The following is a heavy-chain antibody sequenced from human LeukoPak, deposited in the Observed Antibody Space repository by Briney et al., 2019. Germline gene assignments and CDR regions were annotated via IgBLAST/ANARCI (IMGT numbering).Heavy chain of an antibody. Sequence: HPGGSLRLSCAASGFTFSSYSMNWVRQAPGKGLEWVSYISSSSTIYYADSVKGRFTISRDNAKNSLYLQMNSLRAEDTAVYYCARVRTGYSSSWYGDNWFGPWGQGTLVTVSS. J-gene: IGHJ5*02. D-gene: IGHD6-13*01. CDR1: GFTFSSYS. CDR3: ARVRTGYSSSWYGDNWFGP. V-gene: IGHV3-48*01. CDR2: ISSSSTI.